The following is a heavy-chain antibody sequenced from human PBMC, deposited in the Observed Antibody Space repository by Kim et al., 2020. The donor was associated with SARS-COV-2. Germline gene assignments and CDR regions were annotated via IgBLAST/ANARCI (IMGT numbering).Heavy chain of an antibody. D-gene: IGHD3-10*01. CDR1: GASIRSSGYY. CDR3: ARHFTYNWFDP. Sequence: SETLSLTCTVFGASIRSSGYYWGWIRQPPGKGLEWIGSLYYSGSTYYNPSLKSRVTISVDTSKNQFSLKLSSVTAADTAVYYCARHFTYNWFDPWGQGTLVTVSS. CDR2: LYYSGST. V-gene: IGHV4-39*01. J-gene: IGHJ5*02.